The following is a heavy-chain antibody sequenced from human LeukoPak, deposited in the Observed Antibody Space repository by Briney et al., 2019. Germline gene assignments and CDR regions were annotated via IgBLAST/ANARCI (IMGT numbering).Heavy chain of an antibody. J-gene: IGHJ4*02. V-gene: IGHV3-23*01. D-gene: IGHD3-22*01. CDR3: AKEPDSSGYFGY. Sequence: GGSLRLSCAGSGFTFRIYAMSWVRQAPGKGLEWVSAISGSGGSTYYAGSVKGRFTISRDNSKNTLYLQMNSLRVEDTAVYYCAKEPDSSGYFGYWGQGTLVTVSS. CDR2: ISGSGGST. CDR1: GFTFRIYA.